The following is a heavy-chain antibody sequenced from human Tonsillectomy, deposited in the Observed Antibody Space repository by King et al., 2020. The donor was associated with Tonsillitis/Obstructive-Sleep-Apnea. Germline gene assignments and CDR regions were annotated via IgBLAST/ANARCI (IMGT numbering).Heavy chain of an antibody. Sequence: QLVQSGAEVKKPGSSVKVSCKASGGTFSSYAISWVRQAPGQGLEWLGGIIPIFGTANYAQKFQGRVTITADESTSTAYMELSSLRSEDTAVYYCSRGLLGYCSGGSCYSYFQHWGQGTLVTVSS. CDR3: SRGLLGYCSGGSCYSYFQH. V-gene: IGHV1-69*01. CDR1: GGTFSSYA. CDR2: IIPIFGTA. D-gene: IGHD2-15*01. J-gene: IGHJ1*01.